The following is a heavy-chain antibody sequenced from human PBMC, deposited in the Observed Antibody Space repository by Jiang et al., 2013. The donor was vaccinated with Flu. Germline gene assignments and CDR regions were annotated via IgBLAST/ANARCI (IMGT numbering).Heavy chain of an antibody. CDR3: ARDLRMTTVRSYWGYGMDV. D-gene: IGHD3-10*01. Sequence: SVKGRFTISRDNAKNALYLQMNSLRDEDTAVYYCARDLRMTTVRSYWGYGMDVWGQGTTVTVSS. V-gene: IGHV3-48*02. J-gene: IGHJ6*02.